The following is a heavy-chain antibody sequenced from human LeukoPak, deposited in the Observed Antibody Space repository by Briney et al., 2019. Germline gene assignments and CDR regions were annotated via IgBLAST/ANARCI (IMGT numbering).Heavy chain of an antibody. CDR2: IYYSGST. CDR3: ARAHKQLWLKYHAFDI. Sequence: SETPSLTCTVSGGSISSYYWSWIRQPPGKGLEWIGYIYYSGSTNYNPSLKSRVTISVDTSKNQFSLKLSSVTAADTAVYYCARAHKQLWLKYHAFDIWGQGTMVTVSS. V-gene: IGHV4-59*01. CDR1: GGSISSYY. D-gene: IGHD5-18*01. J-gene: IGHJ3*02.